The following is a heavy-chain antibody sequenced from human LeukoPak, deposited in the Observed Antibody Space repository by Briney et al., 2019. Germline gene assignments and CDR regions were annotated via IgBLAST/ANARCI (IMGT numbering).Heavy chain of an antibody. CDR3: ARGRYCSGGSCYSFSDYDY. V-gene: IGHV1-2*02. CDR2: INPNSGGT. CDR1: GYTFTGYY. J-gene: IGHJ4*02. Sequence: ASVKVSCKASGYTFTGYYMHWVRQAPGQGLEWMGWINPNSGGTNYAQKFQGRVTMTRDTSISTADMELSRLRSDDTAVYYCARGRYCSGGSCYSFSDYDYWGQGTLVTVSS. D-gene: IGHD2-15*01.